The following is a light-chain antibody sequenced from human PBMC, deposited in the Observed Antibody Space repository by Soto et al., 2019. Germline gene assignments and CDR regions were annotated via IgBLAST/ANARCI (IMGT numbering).Light chain of an antibody. CDR1: QGISNY. Sequence: DIQMTQSPSSLSASVGDRVTITCRASQGISNYLAWYQQKPGKVPKLLIYSASTLQSGVPSRFSGSGSGTDFTLTISSLQPEDFAVYYCQQYAVWPPQTFGQGTKVDIK. J-gene: IGKJ1*01. V-gene: IGKV1-27*01. CDR2: SAS. CDR3: QQYAVWPPQT.